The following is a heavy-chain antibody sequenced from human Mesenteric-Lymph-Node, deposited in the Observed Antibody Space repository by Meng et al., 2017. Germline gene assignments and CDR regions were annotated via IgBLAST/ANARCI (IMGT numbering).Heavy chain of an antibody. V-gene: IGHV4-34*01. J-gene: IGHJ6*02. CDR2: IYYSGST. Sequence: GSLRLSCAVYGGSFSGYYWSWIRQPPGKGLEWIGSIYYSGSTYYNPSHKSRVTISVDTSKNQFSLRLSSVTAADTAVYYCARGHSVTTPPYYYGMDVWGQGTTVTVSS. D-gene: IGHD4-17*01. CDR1: GGSFSGYY. CDR3: ARGHSVTTPPYYYGMDV.